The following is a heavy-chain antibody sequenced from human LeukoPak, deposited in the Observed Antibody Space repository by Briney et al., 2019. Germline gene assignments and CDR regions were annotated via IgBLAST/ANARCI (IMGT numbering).Heavy chain of an antibody. CDR3: ARLYSYGGAFFDY. Sequence: GSLRLSCAASGFTFSSYWMHWVRQAPGKGLVWVSRINGDGSSTSYADSVKGRFTISRDNAKNTLYLQMNSLRAEDTAVYYCARLYSYGGAFFDYWGQGTLVTVSS. CDR2: INGDGSST. J-gene: IGHJ4*02. CDR1: GFTFSSYW. D-gene: IGHD5-18*01. V-gene: IGHV3-74*01.